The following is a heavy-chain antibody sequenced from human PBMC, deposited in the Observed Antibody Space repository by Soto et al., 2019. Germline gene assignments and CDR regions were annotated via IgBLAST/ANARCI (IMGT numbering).Heavy chain of an antibody. D-gene: IGHD6-6*01. J-gene: IGHJ4*02. CDR3: ARVGGVAARTFDY. Sequence: SETLSLTCTVSGGSINDFYWIWIRQPPGKGLEWIGYIYYSGSTDYNPSLKGRVTISVDTSKNQFSLKLRSVTAADTAVYYCARVGGVAARTFDYWGQGTLVTVSS. CDR1: GGSINDFY. V-gene: IGHV4-59*01. CDR2: IYYSGST.